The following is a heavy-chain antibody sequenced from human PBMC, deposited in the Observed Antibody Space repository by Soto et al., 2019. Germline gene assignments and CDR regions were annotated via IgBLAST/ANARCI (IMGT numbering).Heavy chain of an antibody. J-gene: IGHJ6*02. CDR3: AKREDSSRFGGLDI. D-gene: IGHD3-3*01. CDR2: VHSTGGT. V-gene: IGHV4-39*01. Sequence: SETLSLTCTVSGGSITSGGYFWDWIRQPPGKGLEWIGTVHSTGGTYYSPSHRSRVTISVDTSKNLFSLKMTSASATDTAVYVCAKREDSSRFGGLDIWGQGAAV. CDR1: GGSITSGGYF.